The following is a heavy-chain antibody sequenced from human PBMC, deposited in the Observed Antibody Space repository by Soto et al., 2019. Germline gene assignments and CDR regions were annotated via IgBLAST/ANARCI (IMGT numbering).Heavy chain of an antibody. CDR2: IDPSDSYT. CDR3: ARHEIVAVAGQDIYYYYYYGMDV. D-gene: IGHD6-19*01. V-gene: IGHV5-10-1*01. J-gene: IGHJ6*02. CDR1: GYSFTSYW. Sequence: PGESLKISCKGSGYSFTSYWISWVRQMPGKGLEWMGRIDPSDSYTNYSPSFQGHVTISADKSISTAYLQWSSLKASDTAMYYCARHEIVAVAGQDIYYYYYYGMDVWGQGTTVTVSS.